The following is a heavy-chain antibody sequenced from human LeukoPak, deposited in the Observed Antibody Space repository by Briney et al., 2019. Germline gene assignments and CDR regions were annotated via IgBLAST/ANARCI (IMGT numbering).Heavy chain of an antibody. CDR1: GYIFTSYY. D-gene: IGHD5-12*01. J-gene: IGHJ5*02. CDR3: ARGRIVATINGENWFDP. CDR2: INPSGGST. V-gene: IGHV1-46*01. Sequence: GASVKVSCKASGYIFTSYYMHWVRQAPGQGLEWMGIINPSGGSTSYAQKFQGRVTMTRDISTSTVYMELTSLRSEDTAVYYCARGRIVATINGENWFDPWGQGTLVTVSS.